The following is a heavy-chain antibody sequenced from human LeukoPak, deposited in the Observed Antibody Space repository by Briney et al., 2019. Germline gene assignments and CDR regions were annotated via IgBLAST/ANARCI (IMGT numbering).Heavy chain of an antibody. V-gene: IGHV3-66*03. D-gene: IGHD3/OR15-3a*01. CDR2: IRDSGEA. Sequence: GGSLRLSCAVSGFRVSDYYMTWVRQPPGKGLDWVGLIRDSGEAFYADFARGRFAISRDESENTLYLQMNSLRVEDTAVYFCARDRAANQDWVEFDPWGQGTPVIVSS. CDR1: GFRVSDYY. CDR3: ARDRAANQDWVEFDP. J-gene: IGHJ5*02.